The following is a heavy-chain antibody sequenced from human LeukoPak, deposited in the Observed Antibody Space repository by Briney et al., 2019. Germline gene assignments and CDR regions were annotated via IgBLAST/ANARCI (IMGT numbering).Heavy chain of an antibody. CDR1: GFTFSSYS. CDR2: ISSSGSTI. J-gene: IGHJ4*02. Sequence: GGSLRLSCAASGFTFSSYSMNWVRQAPGKGLEWVSYISSSGSTIYYADSVKGRFTISRDNAKNSLYLQMNSLRAEDTAVYYCARVKDSSGYSLDYWGQGTLVTVSS. V-gene: IGHV3-48*04. D-gene: IGHD3-22*01. CDR3: ARVKDSSGYSLDY.